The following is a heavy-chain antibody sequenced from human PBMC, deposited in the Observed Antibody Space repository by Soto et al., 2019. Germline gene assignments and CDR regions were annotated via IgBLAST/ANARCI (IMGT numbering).Heavy chain of an antibody. Sequence: GGSLRLSCAASGFTFSGYAMSWVRQAPGKGLEWVSAISGSGGSTYYADSVKGRFTISRDNSKNTLYLQMNSLRAEDTAVYYCAKSEEPYMITFGGVIDAGYYYMDVWGKGTTVTVSS. V-gene: IGHV3-23*01. D-gene: IGHD3-16*02. CDR1: GFTFSGYA. CDR2: ISGSGGST. J-gene: IGHJ6*03. CDR3: AKSEEPYMITFGGVIDAGYYYMDV.